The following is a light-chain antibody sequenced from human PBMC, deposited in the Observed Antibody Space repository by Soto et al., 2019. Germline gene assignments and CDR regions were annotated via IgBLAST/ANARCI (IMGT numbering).Light chain of an antibody. CDR3: QQRSSWPRT. Sequence: EIVMTQSPATLSVSPGERATLSCRASQTVGSNLAWYQQKPGQAPRLLIYGASTRATGIPARFSGNGSGTEFTLTISSLQSEDFELYYCQQRSSWPRTLGQGTKVDI. CDR2: GAS. J-gene: IGKJ1*01. V-gene: IGKV3-15*01. CDR1: QTVGSN.